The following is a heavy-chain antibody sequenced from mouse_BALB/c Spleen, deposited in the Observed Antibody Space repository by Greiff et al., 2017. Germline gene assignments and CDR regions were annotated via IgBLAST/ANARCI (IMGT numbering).Heavy chain of an antibody. CDR1: GFTFSDYY. V-gene: IGHV5-4*02. J-gene: IGHJ4*01. CDR2: ISDGGSYT. Sequence: EVQLVESGGGLVKPGGSLKLSCAASGFTFSDYYMYWVRQTPEKRLEWVATISDGGSYTYYPDSVKGRFTISRDNAKNNLYLQMSSLKSEDTAMYYCARDEGLNYWGQGTSVTVSS. CDR3: ARDEGLNY.